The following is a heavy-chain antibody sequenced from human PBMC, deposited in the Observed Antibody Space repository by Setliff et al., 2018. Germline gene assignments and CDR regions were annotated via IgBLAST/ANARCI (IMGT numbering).Heavy chain of an antibody. CDR3: ARGYCNSAGCFFAGWFDP. CDR2: INHTGST. D-gene: IGHD2-2*01. J-gene: IGHJ5*02. V-gene: IGHV4-34*01. CDR1: GGSFSGYN. Sequence: SETLSLTCAVYGGSFSGYNWSWIRQPPGKGLELIGEINHTGSTNYNPSLKSRVTISVDTSKNQFSLRLSSVTAADTAVYYCARGYCNSAGCFFAGWFDPWGQGTLVTVSS.